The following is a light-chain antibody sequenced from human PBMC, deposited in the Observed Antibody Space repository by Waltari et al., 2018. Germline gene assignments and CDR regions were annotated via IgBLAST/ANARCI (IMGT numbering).Light chain of an antibody. CDR2: LGS. Sequence: DLVMTQSPHSLPVTRGEQAPISCRSSQSLLHSNGYNYLDWYLQKPGQSPQLLIYLGSYRASGVPDRFSGSGSGTDFTLKISRVEAEDVGVYYCMQALQTPRTFGQGTKVEIK. CDR3: MQALQTPRT. J-gene: IGKJ1*01. V-gene: IGKV2-28*01. CDR1: QSLLHSNGYNY.